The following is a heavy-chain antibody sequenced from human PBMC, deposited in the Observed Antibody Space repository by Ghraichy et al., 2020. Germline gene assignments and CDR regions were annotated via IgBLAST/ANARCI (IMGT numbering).Heavy chain of an antibody. Sequence: SVKVSCKASGGTFTSYASSWVRQAPGQGLEWMGGIISMFGTSNYAQKFQGRVTITADTSTNTAYMELNNLTSEDTAVYYCARGLSGSGSCSLNCYYGMDVWGQGTLVTVSS. V-gene: IGHV1-69*06. J-gene: IGHJ6*02. D-gene: IGHD3-10*01. CDR2: IISMFGTS. CDR3: ARGLSGSGSCSLNCYYGMDV. CDR1: GGTFTSYA.